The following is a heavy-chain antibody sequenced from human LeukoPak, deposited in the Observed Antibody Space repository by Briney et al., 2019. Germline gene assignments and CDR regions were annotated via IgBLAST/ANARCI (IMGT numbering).Heavy chain of an antibody. CDR3: ARPRFGELNAFDI. J-gene: IGHJ3*02. D-gene: IGHD3-10*01. CDR2: VNHSGST. V-gene: IGHV4-34*01. Sequence: PSETLSLTCAVYSGSFSGYYWSWLRQPPGKGLEWIGEVNHSGSTNYNPSLKSRVTISVDTTKNQFSLKLSSVSAADTAVYYCARPRFGELNAFDIWGQGTMVTVSS. CDR1: SGSFSGYY.